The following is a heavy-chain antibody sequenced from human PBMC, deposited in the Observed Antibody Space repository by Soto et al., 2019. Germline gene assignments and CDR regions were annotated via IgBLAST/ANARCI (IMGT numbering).Heavy chain of an antibody. CDR3: SRVKDDFWRGYYSGAFDI. J-gene: IGHJ3*02. D-gene: IGHD3-3*01. CDR1: GYTFTSYG. CDR2: ISAYNGNT. V-gene: IGHV1-18*01. Sequence: ASVKVSCKASGYTFTSYGISWVRQAPGQGLEWMGWISAYNGNTNYAQKLQGRVTMTTDTSTSTAYMELRSLRSDDTAVYFFSRVKDDFWRGYYSGAFDIWGQGTMVTV.